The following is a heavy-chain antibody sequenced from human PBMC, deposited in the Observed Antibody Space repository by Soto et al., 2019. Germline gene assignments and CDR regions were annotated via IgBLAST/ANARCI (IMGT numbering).Heavy chain of an antibody. D-gene: IGHD1-7*01. V-gene: IGHV4-30-4*01. J-gene: IGHJ6*02. CDR2: IYYSGST. Sequence: PSETLSLTCTVSGGSISSGDYYWSWIRQPPGKGLEWIGYIYYSGSTYYNPSLKSRATISVDTSKNQFSLKLSSVTAADTAVYYCARARYNWNYRYYYYGMDVWGQGTTVTVSS. CDR3: ARARYNWNYRYYYYGMDV. CDR1: GGSISSGDYY.